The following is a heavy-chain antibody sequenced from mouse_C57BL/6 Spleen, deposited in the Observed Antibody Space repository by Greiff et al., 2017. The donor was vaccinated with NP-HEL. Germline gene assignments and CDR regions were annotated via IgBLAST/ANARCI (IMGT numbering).Heavy chain of an antibody. CDR1: GFTFSDYY. J-gene: IGHJ2*01. CDR3: ARPDSSGLPDY. V-gene: IGHV5-16*01. CDR2: INYDGSST. D-gene: IGHD3-2*02. Sequence: EVKLVESEGGLVQPGSSMKLSCTASGFTFSDYYMAWVRQVPEKGLEWVANINYDGSSTYYLDSLKSRFIISRDNAKNILYLQMSSLKSEDTATYYCARPDSSGLPDYWGQGTTLTVSS.